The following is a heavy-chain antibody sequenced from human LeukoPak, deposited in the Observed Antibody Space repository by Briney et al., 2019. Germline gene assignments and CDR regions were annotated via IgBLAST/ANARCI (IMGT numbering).Heavy chain of an antibody. V-gene: IGHV4-30-4*01. CDR3: ARDFDGYLDY. J-gene: IGHJ4*02. CDR1: GGSISSGDYY. Sequence: PSETLSLTCTVSGGSISSGDYYWSWIRQPPGKGLEWIGYIYYSGSTYYNPSLKSRVSISVDTSKNHFSLKLSSVTAADTAVYYCARDFDGYLDYWGQGTLVTVSS. D-gene: IGHD3-9*01. CDR2: IYYSGST.